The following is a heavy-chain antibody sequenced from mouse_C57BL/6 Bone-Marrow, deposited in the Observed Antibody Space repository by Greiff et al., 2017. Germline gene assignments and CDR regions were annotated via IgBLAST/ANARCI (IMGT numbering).Heavy chain of an antibody. V-gene: IGHV1-69*01. CDR2: IDPSDSYN. CDR1: GYTFTSYW. J-gene: IGHJ3*01. CDR3: ARKGGDYDNFAY. D-gene: IGHD2-4*01. Sequence: QVQLQQPGAELVMPGASVKLSCKASGYTFTSYWMHWVKQRPGQGLEWIGAIDPSDSYNNYNQKFKGKSTWTVDKSSNTAYMQLSSLTSEDSAVYYCARKGGDYDNFAYWGQGTLVTVSA.